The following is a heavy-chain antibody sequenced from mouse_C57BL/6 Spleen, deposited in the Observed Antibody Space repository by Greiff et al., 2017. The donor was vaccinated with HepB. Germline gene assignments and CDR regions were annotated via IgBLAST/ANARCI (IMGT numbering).Heavy chain of an antibody. J-gene: IGHJ4*01. CDR3: ARWVNYRDYYAMDY. CDR2: IYPGDGDT. CDR1: GYAFSSSW. D-gene: IGHD2-1*01. Sequence: VQLQQSGPELVKPGASVKISCKASGYAFSSSWMNWVKQRPGKGLEWIGRIYPGDGDTNYNGKFKGKATLTADKSSSTAYMQLSSLTSEDSAVYFCARWVNYRDYYAMDYWGQGTSVTVSS. V-gene: IGHV1-82*01.